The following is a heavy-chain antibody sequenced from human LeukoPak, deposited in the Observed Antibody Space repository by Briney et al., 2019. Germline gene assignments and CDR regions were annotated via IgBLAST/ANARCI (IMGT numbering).Heavy chain of an antibody. D-gene: IGHD5-24*01. Sequence: ASVKVSCKASGYTFTSYYMHWVRQAPGQGLEWMGIINPSGGSTSYAQKFQGRVTMTRDTSTSTVYMELSSLRSEDTAVYYCERPDGSDAFDIWGQGTLVTVSS. CDR2: INPSGGST. J-gene: IGHJ3*02. V-gene: IGHV1-46*01. CDR3: ERPDGSDAFDI. CDR1: GYTFTSYY.